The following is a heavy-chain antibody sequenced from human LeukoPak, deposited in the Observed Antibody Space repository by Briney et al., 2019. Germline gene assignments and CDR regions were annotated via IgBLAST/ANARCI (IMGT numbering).Heavy chain of an antibody. Sequence: GGSLRLSCVASGFIFSTQRMHWVRQAPGKGLVWVSYINIDERITGYADSVKGRFTISRDNGKNTLYLQMNSLRVEDTAIYYCFREGGDWGQGTLVTVSS. V-gene: IGHV3-74*01. J-gene: IGHJ4*02. CDR1: GFIFSTQR. CDR3: FREGGD. D-gene: IGHD3-10*01. CDR2: INIDERIT.